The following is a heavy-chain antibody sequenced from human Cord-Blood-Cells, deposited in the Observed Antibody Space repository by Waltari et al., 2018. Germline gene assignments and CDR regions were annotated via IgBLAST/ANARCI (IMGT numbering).Heavy chain of an antibody. V-gene: IGHV5-51*01. CDR1: GYSFTSYW. D-gene: IGHD2-2*02. CDR2: IYPGDSDT. Sequence: EVQLVQSGAEVKKPGESLKISCKGSGYSFTSYWIGWVRQIPGKGLEWMGIIYPGDSDTRYSPSFQGQVTISADKSISTAYLQWSSLKASDTAMYYCAGGYCSSTSCYTAFDIWGQGTMVTVSS. J-gene: IGHJ3*02. CDR3: AGGYCSSTSCYTAFDI.